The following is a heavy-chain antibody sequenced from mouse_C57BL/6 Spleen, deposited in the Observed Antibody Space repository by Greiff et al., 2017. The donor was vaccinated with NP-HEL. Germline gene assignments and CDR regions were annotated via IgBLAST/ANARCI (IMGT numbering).Heavy chain of an antibody. CDR3: ARRGIYYDPAYYAMDY. CDR1: GYTFTSYW. CDR2: IDPSDSYT. Sequence: VQLQQPGAELVTPGASVKLSCKASGYTFTSYWMHWVKQRPGQGLEWIGEIDPSDSYTNYNQKFKGKSTLTVDKSSSTAYMQLSSLTSEDSAVYYCARRGIYYDPAYYAMDYWGQGTSVTVSS. D-gene: IGHD2-4*01. J-gene: IGHJ4*01. V-gene: IGHV1-69*01.